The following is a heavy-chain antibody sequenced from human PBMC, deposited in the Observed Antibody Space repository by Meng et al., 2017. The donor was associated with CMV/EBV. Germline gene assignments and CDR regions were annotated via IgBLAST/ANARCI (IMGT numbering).Heavy chain of an antibody. V-gene: IGHV3-21*01. CDR2: ISGSSTYI. D-gene: IGHD4-23*01. CDR1: EFTFSSYV. Sequence: GGSLRLSCAASEFTFSSYVMSWVRQAPGKGLEWVSSISGSSTYIYYADSVKGRFTISRDNARKSLYLEMNSLRAEDTAVYYCVRDASYGGDLWGQGTLVTVSS. CDR3: VRDASYGGDL. J-gene: IGHJ5*02.